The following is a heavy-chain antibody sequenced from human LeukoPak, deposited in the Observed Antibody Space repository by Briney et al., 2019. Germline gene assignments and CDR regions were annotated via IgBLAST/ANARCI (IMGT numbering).Heavy chain of an antibody. V-gene: IGHV3-7*01. CDR3: ARVSMVRGVIFDY. J-gene: IGHJ4*02. Sequence: GGSLRLSCAASGFTFSSYWMSWVRQAPGKGLEWVANIKQDGSEKYYVDSVKGGFTISRDNAKNSLYMQMNSPRAEDTAVYYCARVSMVRGVIFDYWGQGTLVTVSS. CDR1: GFTFSSYW. CDR2: IKQDGSEK. D-gene: IGHD3-10*01.